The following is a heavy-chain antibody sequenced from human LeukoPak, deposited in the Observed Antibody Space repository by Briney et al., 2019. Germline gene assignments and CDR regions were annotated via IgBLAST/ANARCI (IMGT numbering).Heavy chain of an antibody. D-gene: IGHD3-10*01. CDR3: AHRLPSGPFDY. CDR2: IYWDDDK. J-gene: IGHJ4*02. V-gene: IGHV2-5*02. Sequence: ESGPTLVNPTQTLTLTCTFSGFSLSTSGVGVGWIRQPPVKALEWLALIYWDDDKRYSPSLKSRLTIAKDTSKNQVVITMTNMDPVDTATYYCAHRLPSGPFDYWGQGTLVTVSS. CDR1: GFSLSTSGVG.